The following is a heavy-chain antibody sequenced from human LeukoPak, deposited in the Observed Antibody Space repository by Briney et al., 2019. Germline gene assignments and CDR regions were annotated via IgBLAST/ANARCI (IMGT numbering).Heavy chain of an antibody. D-gene: IGHD5-18*01. V-gene: IGHV3-30-3*01. CDR2: ISYDGSNK. CDR3: AREGYSGGVRWFDP. Sequence: PGGSLRLSCAASGFTFSSYAMHWVRQAPGKGLEWVAVISYDGSNKYYADSVKGRFTISRDNSKNTLYLQMNSLRAEDTAVYYCAREGYSGGVRWFDPWGQGTLVTVSS. CDR1: GFTFSSYA. J-gene: IGHJ5*02.